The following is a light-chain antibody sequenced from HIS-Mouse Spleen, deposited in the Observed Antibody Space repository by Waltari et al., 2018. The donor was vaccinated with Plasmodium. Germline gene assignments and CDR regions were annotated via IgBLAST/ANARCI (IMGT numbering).Light chain of an antibody. J-gene: IGKJ4*01. Sequence: EIVLTQSPGTLSFSPGERATLPCRASQSVSSSHLAWYQQKPGQAPRLLIYGASSRATGIPDRFSGSGSGTDFTLTISRLEPEDFAVYYCQQYGSSPLTFGGGTKVEIK. CDR2: GAS. CDR1: QSVSSSH. CDR3: QQYGSSPLT. V-gene: IGKV3-20*01.